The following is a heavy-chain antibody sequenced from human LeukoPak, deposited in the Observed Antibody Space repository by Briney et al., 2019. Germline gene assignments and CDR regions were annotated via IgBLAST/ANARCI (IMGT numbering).Heavy chain of an antibody. CDR3: ARHYDYVWGSYRPGAFDI. V-gene: IGHV1-18*01. D-gene: IGHD3-16*02. CDR1: GYTFTSYC. CDR2: FSAYNGNT. J-gene: IGHJ3*02. Sequence: ASVKVSCKASGYTFTSYCISWVRQAPGQGLEWMGWFSAYNGNTNYAQKLQGRVTMTTDTSTSTAYMELRSLRSDDTAVYYCARHYDYVWGSYRPGAFDIWGQGTMVTVSS.